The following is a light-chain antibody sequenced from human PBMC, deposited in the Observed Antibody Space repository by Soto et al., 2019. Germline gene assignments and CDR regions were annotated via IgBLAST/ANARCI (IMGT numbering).Light chain of an antibody. Sequence: EIVMTQSPATLSVSPGERATLSCRASQSVSSNLAWYQQKPGQAPRLLIYGASTRATGIPARFSGSGSGTEFTLTISSLQSEDFAVYYCQQYNNGPWTFGQGIKVEIK. J-gene: IGKJ1*01. V-gene: IGKV3-15*01. CDR2: GAS. CDR1: QSVSSN. CDR3: QQYNNGPWT.